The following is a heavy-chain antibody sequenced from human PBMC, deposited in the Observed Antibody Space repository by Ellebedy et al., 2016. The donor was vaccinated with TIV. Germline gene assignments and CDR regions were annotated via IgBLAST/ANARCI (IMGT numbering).Heavy chain of an antibody. CDR3: SRSEMTTTGDY. Sequence: GESLKISCAASGFTFSNYNINWVRQAPGKGLEWVSSITHAGDIFQPDSMKGRFTISRDNAKNSVFLQMDSVRAEDTAVYYCSRSEMTTTGDYWGQGTLVTVSS. CDR2: ITHAGDI. V-gene: IGHV3-69-1*01. J-gene: IGHJ4*02. D-gene: IGHD1-1*01. CDR1: GFTFSNYN.